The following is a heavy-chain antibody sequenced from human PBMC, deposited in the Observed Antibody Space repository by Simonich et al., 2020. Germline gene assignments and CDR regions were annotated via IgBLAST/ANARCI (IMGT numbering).Heavy chain of an antibody. J-gene: IGHJ4*02. CDR2: INHSGIT. Sequence: QVQLQQWGAGVLKPSETLSLTCAVYGGSFSGYYWSWIRQPPGKGLAWFGEINHSGITNYNPSLKSRVTISGDTSKNQFSLKLSSVTAADTAVYYCARGLIGGSYYYWGQGTLVTVSS. CDR1: GGSFSGYY. V-gene: IGHV4-34*01. CDR3: ARGLIGGSYYY. D-gene: IGHD1-26*01.